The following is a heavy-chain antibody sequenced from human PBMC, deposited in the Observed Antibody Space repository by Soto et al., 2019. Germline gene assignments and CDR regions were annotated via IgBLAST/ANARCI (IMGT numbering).Heavy chain of an antibody. Sequence: GASVKVSCKASGYTFTSYAMHWVRQAPGQRLEWMGWINAGNGNTKYSQKFQGRVTITRDTSASTAYMELSSLRSEDTAVYYCARSRGSRDVVVVPAAKGGRYYYDSSGYLDYWGQGTLVTVSS. CDR1: GYTFTSYA. CDR2: INAGNGNT. V-gene: IGHV1-3*01. J-gene: IGHJ4*02. CDR3: ARSRGSRDVVVVPAAKGGRYYYDSSGYLDY. D-gene: IGHD2-2*01.